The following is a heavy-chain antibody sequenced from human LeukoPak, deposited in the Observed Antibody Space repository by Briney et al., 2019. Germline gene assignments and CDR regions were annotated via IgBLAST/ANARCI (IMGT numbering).Heavy chain of an antibody. CDR2: ISYDGSNK. Sequence: GRSLRLSCAASGFTFSSYAMYWVRQSPGKGLEWVAVISYDGSNKYYADSVKGRFTISRDNAKNTLYLQMNSLRAEDTAVYYCARDARTVCITMIVVGFDYWGQGTLVTVSS. J-gene: IGHJ4*02. CDR3: ARDARTVCITMIVVGFDY. CDR1: GFTFSSYA. D-gene: IGHD3-22*01. V-gene: IGHV3-30*04.